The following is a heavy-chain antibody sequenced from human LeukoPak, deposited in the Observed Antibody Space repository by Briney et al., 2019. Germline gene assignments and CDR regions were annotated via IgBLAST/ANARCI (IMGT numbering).Heavy chain of an antibody. V-gene: IGHV4-34*01. CDR2: INHSGSS. CDR3: ARGLVGYYYGSGSPYYYYGMDV. CDR1: GGSFSGYY. J-gene: IGHJ6*02. Sequence: TSETLSLTCAVYGGSFSGYYWSWIRQPPGKGLEWIGEINHSGSSNYNPSLKSRVTISVDTSKNQFSLKLSSVTAADTAVYYCARGLVGYYYGSGSPYYYYGMDVWGQGTTVTVSS. D-gene: IGHD3-10*01.